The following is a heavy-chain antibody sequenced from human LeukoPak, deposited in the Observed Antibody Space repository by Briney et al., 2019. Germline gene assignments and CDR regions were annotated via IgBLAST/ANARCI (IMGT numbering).Heavy chain of an antibody. CDR2: INAYNGNT. D-gene: IGHD1-1*01. V-gene: IGHV1-18*01. J-gene: IGHJ4*02. Sequence: GASVKVSCKASGYTFTSYGFSWVRQAPGQGLEWMGWINAYNGNTNYAQKLQGRVTMTTDTSTSTAYMELRSLRFDGTAVYYCARRQGTTLSFDYWGQGTLVTVSS. CDR3: ARRQGTTLSFDY. CDR1: GYTFTSYG.